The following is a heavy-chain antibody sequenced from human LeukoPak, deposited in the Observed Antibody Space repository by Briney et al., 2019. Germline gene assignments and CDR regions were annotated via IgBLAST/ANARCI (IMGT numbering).Heavy chain of an antibody. CDR3: VRGENSGSYFSYFDS. CDR2: IDHTGRS. J-gene: IGHJ5*01. D-gene: IGHD3-10*01. V-gene: IGHV4-34*01. CDR1: GGSFSGHY. Sequence: PSETLSLTCAVYGGSFSGHYWTWIRQPPGEGLEWIGEIDHTGRSTYNPSLTSRVTISKDSSKNQFSLSLGSVIAADTAVYFCVRGENSGSYFSYFDSWAQGTPVTVSS.